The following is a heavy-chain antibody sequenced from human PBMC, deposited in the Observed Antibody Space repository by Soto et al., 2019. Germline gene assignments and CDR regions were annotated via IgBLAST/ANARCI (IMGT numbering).Heavy chain of an antibody. Sequence: PGGSLRLSCAGSGFTFGDSYMSWIRQAPGKGLERVSGINDNGEIIYYADSVKGRFTIPRDSAKNTMYLQMNSLTVDDTAVYYCARGGLRQRLDPWGRGTQVTVSS. CDR1: GFTFGDSY. CDR2: INDNGEII. CDR3: ARGGLRQRLDP. J-gene: IGHJ5*02. V-gene: IGHV3-11*01.